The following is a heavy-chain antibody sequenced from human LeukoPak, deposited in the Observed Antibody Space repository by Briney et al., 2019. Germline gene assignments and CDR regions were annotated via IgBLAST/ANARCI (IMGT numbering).Heavy chain of an antibody. Sequence: GGSLRLSCAACGFTFCSYWMMWVPQAPGKGLVWGTNLNQDKSDKYYLDSVKGRFTIYRDNAKNSLYLQMNSLSAEDTAVYYCARVEETLTTAAIIRKYDYNYYYMDVWGKGTTVTVSS. D-gene: IGHD4-11*01. CDR3: ARVEETLTTAAIIRKYDYNYYYMDV. J-gene: IGHJ6*03. V-gene: IGHV3-7*01. CDR2: LNQDKSDK. CDR1: GFTFCSYW.